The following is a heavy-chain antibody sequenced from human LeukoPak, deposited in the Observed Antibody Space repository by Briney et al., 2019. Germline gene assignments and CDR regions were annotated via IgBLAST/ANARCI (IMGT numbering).Heavy chain of an antibody. V-gene: IGHV1-2*02. CDR2: INPNSGGT. D-gene: IGHD3-22*01. Sequence: GASVKVSCKASGYTFTGYYMHWVRQAPGQGLEWMGWINPNSGGTNYAQKFQGRVTMTRDTSISTAYMELSRLRSDDTAVYYCARVDQTYYYDSSGYWGAFDIWGQGTMVTVSS. CDR3: ARVDQTYYYDSSGYWGAFDI. CDR1: GYTFTGYY. J-gene: IGHJ3*02.